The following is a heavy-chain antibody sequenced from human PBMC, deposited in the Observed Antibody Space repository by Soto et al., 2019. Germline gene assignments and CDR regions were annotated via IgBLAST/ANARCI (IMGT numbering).Heavy chain of an antibody. CDR3: VRHAQWIIRSY. V-gene: IGHV4-59*01. CDR2: IYSSGST. J-gene: IGHJ4*02. Sequence: SETLSLTCTVSGGSISNYYWNWIRQSPGKGLEWIGYIYSSGSTHYNPSLQNRVTISIDTSKNQVSLKVNSVTAADTAVYYCVRHAQWIIRSYWGQGSLVTVSS. D-gene: IGHD5-12*01. CDR1: GGSISNYY.